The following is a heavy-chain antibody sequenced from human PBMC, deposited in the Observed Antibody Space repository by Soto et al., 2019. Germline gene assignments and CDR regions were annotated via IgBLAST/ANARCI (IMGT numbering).Heavy chain of an antibody. CDR3: ARDRNSGSLYFDY. CDR1: GYRFTGYD. V-gene: IGHV1-2*04. Sequence: ASVKVSCKASGYRFTGYDMHWGRQAPGQGLEWMGWINPNSGGTNYAQKFQGWVTMTRDTSISTAYMELSRLRSDDTAVYYCARDRNSGSLYFDYWGQGTLVTVSS. D-gene: IGHD1-26*01. J-gene: IGHJ4*02. CDR2: INPNSGGT.